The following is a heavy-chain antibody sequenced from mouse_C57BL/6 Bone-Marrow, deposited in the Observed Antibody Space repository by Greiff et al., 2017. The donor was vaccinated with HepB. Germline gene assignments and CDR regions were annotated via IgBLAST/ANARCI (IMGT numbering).Heavy chain of an antibody. CDR3: ARSGDYVPFAY. Sequence: QVQLQQPGAELVMPGASVKLSCKASGCTFTSYWMHWVKQRPGQGLEWIGEIDPSDSYTNYNQKFKGKSTLTVDKSSSTAYMQLSSLTSEDSAVYYCARSGDYVPFAYWGQGTLVTVSA. CDR2: IDPSDSYT. V-gene: IGHV1-69*01. J-gene: IGHJ3*01. CDR1: GCTFTSYW. D-gene: IGHD2-4*01.